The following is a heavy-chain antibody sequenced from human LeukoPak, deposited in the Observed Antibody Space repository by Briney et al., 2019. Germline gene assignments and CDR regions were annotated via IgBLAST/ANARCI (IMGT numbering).Heavy chain of an antibody. CDR2: ISSSSRYI. D-gene: IGHD3-10*01. CDR3: ARGLLLWFGELLVLDY. Sequence: GGSLRLSCAASGFTFSSYSMNWVRQAPGKGLEWGSSISSSSRYIYYADSVKGGFTISRDNAKNSLYLQMNSLRAEDTAVYYCARGLLLWFGELLVLDYWGQGTLVTVSS. V-gene: IGHV3-21*01. J-gene: IGHJ4*02. CDR1: GFTFSSYS.